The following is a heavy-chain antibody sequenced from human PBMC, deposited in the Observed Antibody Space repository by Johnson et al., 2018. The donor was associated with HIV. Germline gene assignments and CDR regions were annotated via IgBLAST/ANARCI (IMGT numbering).Heavy chain of an antibody. Sequence: QLVESGGGVVQPGRSLRLSCAASGFIFSSYAVHWVRQAPGKGLEWVANIKQDGSEKYYVDSVKGRFTISRDNAKNSLYLQMNSLRAEDTAVYYCAKERYMGSTTLADAFDMWGQGTMVTVSS. V-gene: IGHV3-7*01. CDR3: AKERYMGSTTLADAFDM. D-gene: IGHD1-26*01. CDR2: IKQDGSEK. CDR1: GFIFSSYA. J-gene: IGHJ3*02.